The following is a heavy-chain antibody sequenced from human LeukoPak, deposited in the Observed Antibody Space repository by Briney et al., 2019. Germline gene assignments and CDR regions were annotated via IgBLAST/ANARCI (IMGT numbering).Heavy chain of an antibody. D-gene: IGHD2-21*02. CDR3: AKEVDCPSDCLFFHS. J-gene: IGHJ4*02. Sequence: GGSLRLSCAASGFTFDDYAMHWVRQAPGKGLEWVSGITWNSGSIGYADSVKGRFTISRDNSRNSVFLQMNSLRPEDTALYHCAKEVDCPSDCLFFHSWGQGTLVTVSS. CDR1: GFTFDDYA. V-gene: IGHV3-9*01. CDR2: ITWNSGSI.